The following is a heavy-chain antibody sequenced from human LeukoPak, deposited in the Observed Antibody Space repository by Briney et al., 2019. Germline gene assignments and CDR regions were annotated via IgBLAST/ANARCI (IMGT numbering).Heavy chain of an antibody. D-gene: IGHD6-19*01. Sequence: SQTLSLTCAISGDSVSSNSAAWNWIRQSPSRGLEWLGRTYYRSKWYNAYTLSVRSRITINLDTSKNQFSLQLNSVTPEDTAVYFCARSSGWLDYWGQGTLVTVSS. V-gene: IGHV6-1*01. CDR3: ARSSGWLDY. J-gene: IGHJ4*02. CDR1: GDSVSSNSAA. CDR2: TYYRSKWYN.